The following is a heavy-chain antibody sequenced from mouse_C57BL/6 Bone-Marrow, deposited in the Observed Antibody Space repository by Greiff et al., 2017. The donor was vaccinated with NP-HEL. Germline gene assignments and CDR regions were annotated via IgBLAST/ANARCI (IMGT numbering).Heavy chain of an antibody. Sequence: EVQVVESGGGLVQPGGSLKLSCAASGFTFSDYGMAWVRQAPRKGPEWVAFISNLAYSIYYADTVTGRFTISRENAKNTLYLEMSSLRSEDTAMYYCARPFYYYGSSGFAYWGQGTLVTVSA. D-gene: IGHD1-1*01. CDR2: ISNLAYSI. CDR3: ARPFYYYGSSGFAY. J-gene: IGHJ3*01. V-gene: IGHV5-15*01. CDR1: GFTFSDYG.